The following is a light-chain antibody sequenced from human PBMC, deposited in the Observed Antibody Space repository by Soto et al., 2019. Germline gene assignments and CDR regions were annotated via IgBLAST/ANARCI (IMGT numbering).Light chain of an antibody. CDR1: QGISSY. Sequence: IQLTRSPSSLSASVGDRVTITCRASQGISSYLAWYQQKPGKAPKLLIYAASTLQSGVPSRFSGSGSGTDFTLTISSLQPEDFATYYCQQLNSYPLFGGGTKVEIK. J-gene: IGKJ4*01. CDR3: QQLNSYPL. V-gene: IGKV1-9*01. CDR2: AAS.